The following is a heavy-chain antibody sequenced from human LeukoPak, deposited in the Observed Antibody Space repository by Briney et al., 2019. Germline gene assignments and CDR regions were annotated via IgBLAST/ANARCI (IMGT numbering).Heavy chain of an antibody. V-gene: IGHV4-39*01. CDR2: SYYSTNT. CDR3: VRRVAGTFYFDK. Sequence: SETLTLTCSVSGESIKSTSNYWAWVRQPPGKGLEWIGHSYYSTNTYYNSSLKSRVTISDDTSKNQVSQRLRSVTAADTAFHFCVRRVAGTFYFDKWGEGSLVSVSS. J-gene: IGHJ4*02. CDR1: GESIKSTSNY. D-gene: IGHD6-19*01.